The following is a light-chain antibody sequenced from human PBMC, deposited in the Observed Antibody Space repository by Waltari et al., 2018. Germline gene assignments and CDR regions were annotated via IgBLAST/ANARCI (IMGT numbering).Light chain of an antibody. CDR2: CAS. CDR1: HSVSSS. Sequence: EIVLTQSPASLSLSPGERATLSCRATHSVSSSLAWYQQRVGKAPRLLIYCASSRATGVPDRFSCSGSVTDVTLTISILEAEDFAVYYCQQYTNWPLIFGGGTKVEIK. V-gene: IGKV3-15*01. CDR3: QQYTNWPLI. J-gene: IGKJ4*01.